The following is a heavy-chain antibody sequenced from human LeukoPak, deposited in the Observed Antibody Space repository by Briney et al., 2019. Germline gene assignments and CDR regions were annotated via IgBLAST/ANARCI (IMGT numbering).Heavy chain of an antibody. Sequence: EGSLRLSCAASGFTFSDYYMSWVRQAPGKGLEWVSYISSSGSTIYYADSVKGRFTISRDNAKNSLYLQMNSLRAEDTAVYYCARDLFPDSYYFDYWGQGTLVTVSS. D-gene: IGHD6-6*01. CDR3: ARDLFPDSYYFDY. CDR1: GFTFSDYY. V-gene: IGHV3-11*01. J-gene: IGHJ4*02. CDR2: ISSSGSTI.